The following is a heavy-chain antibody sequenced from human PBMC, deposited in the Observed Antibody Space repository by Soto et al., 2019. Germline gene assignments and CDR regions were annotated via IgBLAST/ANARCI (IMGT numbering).Heavy chain of an antibody. Sequence: GGSLRLSCAASGFTFSSYSMNWVRQAPGKGLEWVSYISSSSSTIYYADSVKGRFTISRDNAKNSLYLQMNSLRAEDTAVYYCARVREWQLAGYYYYYYMDVWGKGTTVTVSS. CDR2: ISSSSSTI. D-gene: IGHD6-6*01. CDR3: ARVREWQLAGYYYYYYMDV. CDR1: GFTFSSYS. V-gene: IGHV3-48*01. J-gene: IGHJ6*03.